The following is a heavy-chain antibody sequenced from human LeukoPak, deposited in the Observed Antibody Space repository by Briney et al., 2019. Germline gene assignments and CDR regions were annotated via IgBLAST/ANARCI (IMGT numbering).Heavy chain of an antibody. CDR3: ARGLIAVAGIFDY. J-gene: IGHJ4*02. Sequence: GASVKVSCKASGYTFTGYYTHWVRQAPGQGLEWMGRINPNSGGTNYAQKFQGRVTMTRDTSISTAYMELSRLRSDDTAVYYCARGLIAVAGIFDYWGQGTLVTVSS. D-gene: IGHD6-19*01. CDR1: GYTFTGYY. CDR2: INPNSGGT. V-gene: IGHV1-2*06.